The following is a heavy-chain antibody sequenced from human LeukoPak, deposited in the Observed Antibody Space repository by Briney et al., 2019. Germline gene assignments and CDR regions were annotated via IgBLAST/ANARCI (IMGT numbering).Heavy chain of an antibody. CDR1: GFTFSSYE. V-gene: IGHV3-48*03. J-gene: IGHJ4*02. CDR3: AKSMDILTGYLWSLDY. Sequence: GALRLSCAASGFTFSSYEMNWVRQAPGKGLEWVSYVSSSGSTIYYADSVKGRFTISRDNSKNTMYLQMNSLRAEDTAVYYCAKSMDILTGYLWSLDYWGQGTLVTVSS. D-gene: IGHD3-9*01. CDR2: VSSSGSTI.